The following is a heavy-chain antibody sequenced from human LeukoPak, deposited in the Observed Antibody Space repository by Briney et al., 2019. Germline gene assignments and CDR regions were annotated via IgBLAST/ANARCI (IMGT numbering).Heavy chain of an antibody. CDR2: ISGSGGST. CDR3: ANNPAYYYDSSGYHPFDY. V-gene: IGHV3-23*01. CDR1: GFTFSSYA. J-gene: IGHJ4*02. D-gene: IGHD3-22*01. Sequence: GGSLRLSCAASGFTFSSYAISWVGQAPAKGVEWVSAISGSGGSTYYADSVKGRFTISRDNSKNTLYLQMNSLRAEDTAVYYCANNPAYYYDSSGYHPFDYWGQGTLVTVSS.